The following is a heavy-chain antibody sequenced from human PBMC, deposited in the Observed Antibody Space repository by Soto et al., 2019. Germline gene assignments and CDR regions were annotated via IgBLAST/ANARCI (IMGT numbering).Heavy chain of an antibody. Sequence: SETLSLTCAVPGGSISSGGYSWSWIRQPPGKGLEWIGYIYHSGSTYYNPSLKSRVTISVDRSKNQFSLKLSSVTAADTAVYYCAREGYDILTGRGNWFDPWGQGTLVTVSS. V-gene: IGHV4-30-2*01. D-gene: IGHD3-9*01. J-gene: IGHJ5*02. CDR3: AREGYDILTGRGNWFDP. CDR1: GGSISSGGYS. CDR2: IYHSGST.